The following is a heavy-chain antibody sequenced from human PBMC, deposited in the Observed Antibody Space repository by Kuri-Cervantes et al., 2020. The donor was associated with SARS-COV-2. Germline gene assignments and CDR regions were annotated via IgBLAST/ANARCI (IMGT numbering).Heavy chain of an antibody. J-gene: IGHJ5*02. CDR3: ARDDGDIRCSGGSCYSSSSRTVRGNWFDP. D-gene: IGHD2-15*01. CDR1: GFTFSSYA. CDR2: ISYDGSNK. Sequence: GESLKISCAASGFTFSSYAMSWVRQAPGKGLEWVAVISYDGSNKYYADSVKGRFTISRDNSKNTLYLQMNSLRAEDTAVYYRARDDGDIRCSGGSCYSSSSRTVRGNWFDPWGQGTLVTVSS. V-gene: IGHV3-30*01.